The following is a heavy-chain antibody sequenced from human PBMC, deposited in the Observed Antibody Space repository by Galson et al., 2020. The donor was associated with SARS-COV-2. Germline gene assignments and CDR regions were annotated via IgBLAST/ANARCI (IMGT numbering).Heavy chain of an antibody. V-gene: IGHV3-7*01. CDR2: IKQDGSET. J-gene: IGHJ4*02. CDR3: ASDQRVLTGYYSQRMGCFDY. D-gene: IGHD3-9*01. CDR1: GFTFSSYW. Sequence: TGGSLRLSCAASGFTFSSYWMSWVRQAPGKGLEWVANIKQDGSETYYVDSVKGRFTISRDNAKNSLYLQMNSLRAEDTAVYYCASDQRVLTGYYSQRMGCFDYWGQGTLVTVSS.